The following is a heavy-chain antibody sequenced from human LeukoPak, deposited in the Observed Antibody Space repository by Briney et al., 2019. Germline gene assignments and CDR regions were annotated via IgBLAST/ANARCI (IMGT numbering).Heavy chain of an antibody. CDR2: ISSSSSYI. J-gene: IGHJ4*02. CDR1: GFTFSSYS. V-gene: IGHV3-21*01. Sequence: GGSLRLSCAASGFTFSSYSMNWVRQAPGKGLEWVSSISSSSSYIYYADSVKGRFTISRDNAKNSLYLQMNSLRAEDTAVYYCARGIGRGNSSYGYWGQGTLVTVSS. CDR3: ARGIGRGNSSYGY. D-gene: IGHD5-12*01.